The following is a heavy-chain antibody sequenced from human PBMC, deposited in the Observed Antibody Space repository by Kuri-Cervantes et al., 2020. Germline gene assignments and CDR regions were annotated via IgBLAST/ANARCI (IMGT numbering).Heavy chain of an antibody. CDR1: GFTFSKYW. J-gene: IGHJ4*02. CDR2: INNEGSIT. V-gene: IGHV3-74*01. D-gene: IGHD6-19*01. Sequence: GGSLRLSCEGSGFTFSKYWMHWVRQAPGKGLVWVSRINNEGSITTYADSVKGRFTISRDNAKNSLYLQMNSLRAEDTAVYYCARAYTSGLDYWGQGTLVTVSS. CDR3: ARAYTSGLDY.